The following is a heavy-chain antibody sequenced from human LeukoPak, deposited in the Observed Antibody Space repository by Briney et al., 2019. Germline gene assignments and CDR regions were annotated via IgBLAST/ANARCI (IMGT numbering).Heavy chain of an antibody. V-gene: IGHV3-53*01. J-gene: IGHJ6*02. CDR3: ARETVTTPSYGMDV. D-gene: IGHD4-17*01. Sequence: GGSLRLSCAASGFTVGSNYMSWVRQAPGKGLEGVSVIYSGGSTYYADSVKGRFTISRDNSKNTLYLQMNSLRAEDTAVYYCARETVTTPSYGMDVWGQGTTVTVSS. CDR1: GFTVGSNY. CDR2: IYSGGST.